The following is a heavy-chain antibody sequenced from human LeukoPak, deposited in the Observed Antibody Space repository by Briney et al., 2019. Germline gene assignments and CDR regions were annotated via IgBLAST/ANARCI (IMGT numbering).Heavy chain of an antibody. J-gene: IGHJ1*01. D-gene: IGHD6-13*01. CDR2: IYYSGGT. Sequence: PSETLSLTCTVSGGSISNYYWSWIRQPPGKGLECIGYIYYSGGTNYNLSLKSRVTISVDTSKNQFSLKLSSVTAADTAVYYCARHGGYTSPYLHWGQGTLVTVSS. CDR3: ARHGGYTSPYLH. CDR1: GGSISNYY. V-gene: IGHV4-59*08.